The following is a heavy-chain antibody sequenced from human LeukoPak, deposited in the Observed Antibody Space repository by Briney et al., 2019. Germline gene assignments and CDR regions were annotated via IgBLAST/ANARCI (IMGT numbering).Heavy chain of an antibody. J-gene: IGHJ4*02. CDR3: ASLGKAYCSGGSCYLFDY. Sequence: TSATLSLTCAVSGYSISSGCYWGWIRQPPGKGLEWIGSIYHSGSTYYNPSLKSRVTISVDTSKNQFSLKLSSVTAADTAVYYCASLGKAYCSGGSCYLFDYWGQGTLVTVSS. V-gene: IGHV4-38-2*01. D-gene: IGHD2-15*01. CDR1: GYSISSGCY. CDR2: IYHSGST.